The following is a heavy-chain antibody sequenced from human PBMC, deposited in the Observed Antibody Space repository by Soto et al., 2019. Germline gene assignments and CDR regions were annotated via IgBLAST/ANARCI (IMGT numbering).Heavy chain of an antibody. J-gene: IGHJ4*02. CDR3: ARRRDYFDY. V-gene: IGHV1-69*13. CDR2: IIPIFGTA. Sequence: GASVKVSCKASGGPFSSYAISWVRQAPGQGLEWMGGIIPIFGTANYAQKFQGRVTITADESTSTAYMELSSLRSEDTAVYYCARRRDYFDYWGQGTLVTVSS. CDR1: GGPFSSYA.